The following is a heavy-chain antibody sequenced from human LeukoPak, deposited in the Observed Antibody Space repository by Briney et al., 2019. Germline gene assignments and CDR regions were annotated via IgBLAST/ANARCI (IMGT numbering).Heavy chain of an antibody. D-gene: IGHD3-3*01. Sequence: SVKVSCKASGGTFSSYAISWVRQAPGQGLEWMGRIIPIFGTANYAQKFQGRVTITTDESTSTAYMELSSLRSEDTAVYYCARERGRLRFLEWFFDYWGQGNLVTVSS. CDR2: IIPIFGTA. J-gene: IGHJ4*02. V-gene: IGHV1-69*05. CDR1: GGTFSSYA. CDR3: ARERGRLRFLEWFFDY.